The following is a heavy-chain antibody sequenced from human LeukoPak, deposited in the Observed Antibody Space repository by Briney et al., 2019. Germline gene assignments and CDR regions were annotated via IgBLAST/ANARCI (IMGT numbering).Heavy chain of an antibody. CDR2: IYPGDSDT. Sequence: KDGESLKISCKGSGYSFSTYWIGWVRQMPGKGLEWMGIIYPGDSDTIYGPSFQGQATISADKSISTAYLQWSSLKASDTAMYYCARRYYGSGTYRGYYFDYWGQGTLVTVSS. CDR1: GYSFSTYW. V-gene: IGHV5-51*01. D-gene: IGHD3-10*01. J-gene: IGHJ4*02. CDR3: ARRYYGSGTYRGYYFDY.